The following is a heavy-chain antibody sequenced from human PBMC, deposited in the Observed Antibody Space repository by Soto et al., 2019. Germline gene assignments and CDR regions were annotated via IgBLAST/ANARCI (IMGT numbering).Heavy chain of an antibody. CDR1: GFDASVNF. Sequence: EVQLVESGGTLVQPGGSLKLSCAASGFDASVNFMTWVRQAPGKGLEGVTAINNAGTTFYADSVKGRFSISRDDSKNKLYLQMSSLRVEDTAMYYCARENYYYGMDDWGQGTAVTVSS. CDR3: ARENYYYGMDD. CDR2: INNAGTT. J-gene: IGHJ6*02. V-gene: IGHV3-66*01.